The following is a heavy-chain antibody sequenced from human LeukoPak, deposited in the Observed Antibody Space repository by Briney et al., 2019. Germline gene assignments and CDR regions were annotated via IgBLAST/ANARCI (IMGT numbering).Heavy chain of an antibody. CDR2: INPNSGGT. CDR3: ARLPGDYYYYGMDV. CDR1: GYTFTGYY. J-gene: IGHJ6*02. Sequence: ASVTVSCKASGYTFTGYYMHWVRQAPGQGLEWMGWINPNSGGTNYAQKFQGWVTMTRDTSISTAYMELSRLRSDDTTVYYCARLPGDYYYYGMDVWGQGTTVTVSS. V-gene: IGHV1-2*04.